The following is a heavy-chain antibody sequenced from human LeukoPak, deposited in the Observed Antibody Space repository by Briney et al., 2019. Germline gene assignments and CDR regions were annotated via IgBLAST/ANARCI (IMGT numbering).Heavy chain of an antibody. V-gene: IGHV3-53*01. Sequence: PGGSLRLSCAASGFTVSTTYMAWVRQAPEKGLEWVSFMCGTSNIYYADSVKGRFTISRDDSNNTLYLQMNSLEAADTAVYYCARGVLGLKPLDYWGQGTLVTVSS. CDR3: ARGVLGLKPLDY. D-gene: IGHD1-26*01. CDR1: GFTVSTTY. CDR2: MCGTSNI. J-gene: IGHJ4*02.